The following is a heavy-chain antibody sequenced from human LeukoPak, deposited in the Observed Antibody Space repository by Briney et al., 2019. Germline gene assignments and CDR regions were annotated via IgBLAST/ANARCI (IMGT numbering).Heavy chain of an antibody. V-gene: IGHV3-21*01. CDR1: GFTFSSYS. CDR2: ISSSSYI. Sequence: GGSLRLSCAASGFTFSSYSMNWVRQAPGKGLEWVSSISSSSYIYYADSVKGRFTISRDNAKNSLHLQMNSLRAEDTAVYYCARDTGYCGGDCCPFDPWGQGTLVTVSS. D-gene: IGHD2-21*02. CDR3: ARDTGYCGGDCCPFDP. J-gene: IGHJ5*02.